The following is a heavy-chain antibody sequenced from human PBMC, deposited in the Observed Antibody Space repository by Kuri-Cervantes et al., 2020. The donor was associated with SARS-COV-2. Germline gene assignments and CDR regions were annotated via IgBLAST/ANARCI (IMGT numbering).Heavy chain of an antibody. CDR2: INHSGST. D-gene: IGHD2-2*01. J-gene: IGHJ4*02. V-gene: IGHV4-34*01. Sequence: GSLRLSCAVYGGSFSGYYWSWIRQPPGKGLEWIGEINHSGSTNYNPSLKSRVTISVDTSKNQFSLKLSSVTAADTAVYYCVRGRRGVPATVFDYWGQGTLVTVSS. CDR1: GGSFSGYY. CDR3: VRGRRGVPATVFDY.